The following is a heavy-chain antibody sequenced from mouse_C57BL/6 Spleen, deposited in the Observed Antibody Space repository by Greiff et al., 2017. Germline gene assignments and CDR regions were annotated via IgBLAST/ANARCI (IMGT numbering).Heavy chain of an antibody. D-gene: IGHD2-4*01. Sequence: QVQLQQSGAELARPGASVKLSCKASGYTFTSYGLSWVKQRTGQGLEWIGEIYPRSGNTYYNEKFKGKATLTADKSSSTAYMELRSLTSEDSAVYFCARSEDDSAWFAYWGQGTLVTVSA. CDR1: GYTFTSYG. J-gene: IGHJ3*01. V-gene: IGHV1-81*01. CDR2: IYPRSGNT. CDR3: ARSEDDSAWFAY.